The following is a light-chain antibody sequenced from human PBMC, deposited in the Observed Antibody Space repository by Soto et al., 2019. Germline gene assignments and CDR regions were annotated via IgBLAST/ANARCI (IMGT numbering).Light chain of an antibody. Sequence: QSALTQPRSVSGSPGQSVTISCTGTSSDVGCYNYVSWYQQHPGKAPKLMIYDVTKRPSGVPDRFSGSKSGNTAFLTISGLQAEDEADYYCCSYAGSFAWVFGGGTKLTVL. CDR3: CSYAGSFAWV. V-gene: IGLV2-11*01. CDR2: DVT. J-gene: IGLJ3*02. CDR1: SSDVGCYNY.